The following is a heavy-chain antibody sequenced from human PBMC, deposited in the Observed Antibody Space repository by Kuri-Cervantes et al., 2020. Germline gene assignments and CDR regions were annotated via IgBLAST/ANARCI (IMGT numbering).Heavy chain of an antibody. CDR3: ARVAGGATLNAAY. CDR2: ISSSGSYI. J-gene: IGHJ4*02. V-gene: IGHV3-21*03. D-gene: IGHD1-26*01. CDR1: GFNLSTYG. Sequence: GESLKISCAVSGFNLSTYGMHWVRQAPGKGLEWVASISSSGSYIFYADSVKGRFTISRDNARNSLYPQMNSLRAEDTAVYYCARVAGGATLNAAYWGQGTLVTVSS.